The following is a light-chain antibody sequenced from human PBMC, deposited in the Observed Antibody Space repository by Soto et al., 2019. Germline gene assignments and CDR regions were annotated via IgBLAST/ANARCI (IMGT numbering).Light chain of an antibody. V-gene: IGKV1-39*01. Sequence: DIQMTLSPSSLSASGGNRVTITCRASQTFSNFLNWYQQKPGKAPKLLVHGASSLQSGVPSRFSGSGSGTDFTLTITSLQPEDSATYYCQQSYSTPYTFGQGTKLQIK. CDR3: QQSYSTPYT. CDR2: GAS. CDR1: QTFSNF. J-gene: IGKJ2*01.